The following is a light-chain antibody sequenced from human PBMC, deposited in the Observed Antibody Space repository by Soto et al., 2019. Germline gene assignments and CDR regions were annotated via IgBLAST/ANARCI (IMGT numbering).Light chain of an antibody. Sequence: DIQMTQSPSSLSASVGDRVTITCRASQSISSYLNWYQQKPGKAPKLLIYAASSLQSGVPSRFSGSGSGTDFTLTISSLQPEDFATYYCQQSYSTPFTFXPGTNVDIK. V-gene: IGKV1-39*01. J-gene: IGKJ3*01. CDR3: QQSYSTPFT. CDR1: QSISSY. CDR2: AAS.